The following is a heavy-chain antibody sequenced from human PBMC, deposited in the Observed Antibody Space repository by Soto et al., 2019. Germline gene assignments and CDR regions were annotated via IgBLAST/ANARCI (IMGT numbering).Heavy chain of an antibody. CDR2: ISYDGSNK. D-gene: IGHD6-6*01. CDR3: ARLYSSSSWDY. J-gene: IGHJ4*02. V-gene: IGHV3-30-3*01. Sequence: VQLVESGGGLVKPGGSLRLSCAASGFTFSTYAMHWVRQAPGKGLEWVAVISYDGSNKYYADSVKGRFTISRDNSKNTLYLQMNSLRAEDTAVYYCARLYSSSSWDYWGQGTLVTVSS. CDR1: GFTFSTYA.